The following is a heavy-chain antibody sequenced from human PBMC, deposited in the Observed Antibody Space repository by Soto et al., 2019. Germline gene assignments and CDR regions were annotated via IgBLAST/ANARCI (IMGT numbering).Heavy chain of an antibody. D-gene: IGHD5-12*01. CDR2: IYYSGST. CDR1: GGSINSSSYY. Sequence: QLQLQESGPGLVKLSETLSLTCTVSGGSINSSSYYWGWIRQPPGKGLEWIGSIYYSGSTYYNPPLKSRVTITVDTSKNQFSLKLSSVTAADTAVYYCARHDYVDIVATITSYWGQGTLVTVSS. CDR3: ARHDYVDIVATITSY. V-gene: IGHV4-39*01. J-gene: IGHJ4*02.